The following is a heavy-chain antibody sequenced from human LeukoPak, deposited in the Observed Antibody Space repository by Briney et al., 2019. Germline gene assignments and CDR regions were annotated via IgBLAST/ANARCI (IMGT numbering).Heavy chain of an antibody. D-gene: IGHD2-15*01. CDR2: IYPGDSDT. J-gene: IGHJ4*02. V-gene: IGHV5-51*01. CDR3: ARESGRVSDY. Sequence: GESLKISCKGSGYSFTSYWIAWVRQMPGKGLEWMGIIYPGDSDTRYSPPFQGQVTFSADKSISTAYLQWSSLKASGTAIYYCARESGRVSDYWGQGTLDTVSS. CDR1: GYSFTSYW.